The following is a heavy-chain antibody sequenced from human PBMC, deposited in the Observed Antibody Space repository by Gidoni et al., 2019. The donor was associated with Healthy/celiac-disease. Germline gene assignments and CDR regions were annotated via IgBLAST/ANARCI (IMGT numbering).Heavy chain of an antibody. D-gene: IGHD3-10*01. CDR2: IYYSGSI. J-gene: IGHJ6*02. CDR1: SGSISCGDYS. Sequence: QVQLQESGPGLVKPSPTLSLTCPVSSGSISCGDYSWSWIRQPPGKGLEWIGHIYYSGSIYYNPYLKSRVTISVDKYKNKFSLKLSSVTAADTAVYYCGRDGSFGARSYYYGMDVWGQGTTVTVSS. CDR3: GRDGSFGARSYYYGMDV. V-gene: IGHV4-30-4*01.